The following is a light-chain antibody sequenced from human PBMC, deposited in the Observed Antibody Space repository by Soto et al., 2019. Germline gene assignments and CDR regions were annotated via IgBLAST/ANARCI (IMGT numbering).Light chain of an antibody. CDR1: QSISNW. CDR2: DAS. V-gene: IGKV1-5*01. Sequence: DIQMTQSPSTLSASVGDRVTITCRASQSISNWLAWFQQKPGKAPKLLMYDASSLESGVPSRFSGSGSGTEFTLNISSLQPDDFETYYCQQSYSTPFTFGQGTRLEIK. CDR3: QQSYSTPFT. J-gene: IGKJ5*01.